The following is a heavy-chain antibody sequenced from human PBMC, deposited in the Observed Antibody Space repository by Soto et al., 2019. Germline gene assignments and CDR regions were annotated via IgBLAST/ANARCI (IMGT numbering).Heavy chain of an antibody. CDR3: AKPDISYGGLRYSDL. CDR2: ISGGGGST. Sequence: EVQLLESGGGLVQPGGSLRISCAASGFTFSSYAMSWVRQAPGKGLEWVSAISGGGGSTYYADSVKGRFTISRDNSKNKRHLQVNSLSAEDTAVYCCAKPDISYGGLRYSDLLGRGTLGTGSS. D-gene: IGHD3-16*01. V-gene: IGHV3-23*01. J-gene: IGHJ2*01. CDR1: GFTFSSYA.